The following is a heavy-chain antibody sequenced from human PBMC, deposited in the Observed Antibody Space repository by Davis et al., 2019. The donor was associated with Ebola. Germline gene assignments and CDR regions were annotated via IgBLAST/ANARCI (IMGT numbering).Heavy chain of an antibody. Sequence: GESLKISCKGSGYSFTNYWISWVRQMPGKGPEWMGRIDPSDSYTDYGPSFQGHITISADKSISTAFLQWNSLKASDTAMYYCARRRGAAAGDYWGQGTLVTVSS. CDR3: ARRRGAAAGDY. J-gene: IGHJ4*02. CDR2: IDPSDSYT. D-gene: IGHD6-13*01. CDR1: GYSFTNYW. V-gene: IGHV5-10-1*01.